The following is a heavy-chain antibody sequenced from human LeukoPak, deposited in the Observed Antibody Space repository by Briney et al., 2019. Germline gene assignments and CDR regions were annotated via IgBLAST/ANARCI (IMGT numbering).Heavy chain of an antibody. Sequence: GGSLRLSCAASGFTFKSYAMNWVRQAPGKGLEWVSGISGSGDSTYYGDSVKGRFTISRDNSKNTLYLQMNSLRAEDTAVYYCARESDYYGSGAAFDIWGQGTMVTVSS. V-gene: IGHV3-23*01. CDR2: ISGSGDST. J-gene: IGHJ3*02. CDR1: GFTFKSYA. CDR3: ARESDYYGSGAAFDI. D-gene: IGHD3-10*01.